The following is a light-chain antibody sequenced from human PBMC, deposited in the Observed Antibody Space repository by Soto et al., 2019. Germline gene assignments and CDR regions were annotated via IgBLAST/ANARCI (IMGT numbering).Light chain of an antibody. J-gene: IGKJ1*01. Sequence: DIVLTQTPLSSHVTLGQPASFSRRSSRSLLHSDGNTYLSWLHQRPGQPPRLLIYQISKRLSGVPDRFSGSGAGTSFTLKISRVEAQDVGIYFCMQSLQLRTFGQGTKVDIK. CDR1: RSLLHSDGNTY. V-gene: IGKV2-24*01. CDR2: QIS. CDR3: MQSLQLRT.